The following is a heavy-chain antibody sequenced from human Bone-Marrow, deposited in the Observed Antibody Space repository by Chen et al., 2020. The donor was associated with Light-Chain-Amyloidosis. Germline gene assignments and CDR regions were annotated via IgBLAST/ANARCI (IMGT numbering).Heavy chain of an antibody. V-gene: IGHV3-30*18. D-gene: IGHD6-19*01. CDR1: GFTFSSYG. Sequence: QVQLVESGGGVVQPGRSLRLSCAASGFTFSSYGMHWVRQAPGKGLEWVAVISYDGSKKYYADSVKGRFTISRDNSKNTLHLQMNSLRAEDTAVYYCAKEQGLSVPYWGQGTLVTVSS. CDR3: AKEQGLSVPY. J-gene: IGHJ4*02. CDR2: ISYDGSKK.